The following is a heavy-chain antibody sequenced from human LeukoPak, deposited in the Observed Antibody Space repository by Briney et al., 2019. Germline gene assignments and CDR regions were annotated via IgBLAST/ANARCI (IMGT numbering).Heavy chain of an antibody. V-gene: IGHV4-30-4*01. Sequence: SETLSLTCTVSGGSISSGDYYWSWIRQPPGKGLEWIGYIYYSGSTHYNPSLKSRVTISMDTSKNQFSLKLTSVTAADTAIYYCARNAAYCLDSWGQGTLVTVSS. CDR2: IYYSGST. D-gene: IGHD1-26*01. CDR1: GGSISSGDYY. CDR3: ARNAAYCLDS. J-gene: IGHJ4*02.